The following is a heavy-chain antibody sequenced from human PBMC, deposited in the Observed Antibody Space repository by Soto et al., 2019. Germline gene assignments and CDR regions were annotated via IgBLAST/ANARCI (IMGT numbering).Heavy chain of an antibody. CDR2: IYWDDDN. J-gene: IGHJ5*02. CDR3: AHTGIITTPNWFDP. Sequence: QITLKESGPTLVKPTQTLTLTCTFSGFSLSTSGVGVGWIRQPPGKALEWLALIYWDDDNRYSPSLKSRLTITKDTSKNQVVLTMTNMVPVDIATYYCAHTGIITTPNWFDPWGQGTLVTVSS. D-gene: IGHD3-3*01. CDR1: GFSLSTSGVG. V-gene: IGHV2-5*02.